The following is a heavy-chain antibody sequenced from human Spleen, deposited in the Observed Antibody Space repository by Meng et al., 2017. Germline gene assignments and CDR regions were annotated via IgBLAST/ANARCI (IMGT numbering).Heavy chain of an antibody. D-gene: IGHD1-26*01. CDR1: GYTFTNYY. CDR2: INPSGGST. CDR3: ARDLGGRGSYYVLN. V-gene: IGHV1-46*01. J-gene: IGHJ4*02. Sequence: ASVKVSCKASGYTFTNYYMHWVRQAPGQGLEWMGIINPSGGSTTYAPNFQGRVTMTRDTSASTVYMELSSLSSEDTAVYYCARDLGGRGSYYVLNWGQGTLVTVSS.